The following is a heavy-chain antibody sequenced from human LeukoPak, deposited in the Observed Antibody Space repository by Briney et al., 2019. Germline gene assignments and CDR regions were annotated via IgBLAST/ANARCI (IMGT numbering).Heavy chain of an antibody. Sequence: SETLSLTCTVSGGSISSYYWSWIRQPAGKGLEWIGRIYTSGSTKYNPSLKSRVTMSVDTSKNQFSLKLSSVTAADTAVYYCARAGYGDYPYYYYYMDVWGKGTTVTVSS. CDR3: ARAGYGDYPYYYYYMDV. V-gene: IGHV4-4*07. J-gene: IGHJ6*03. D-gene: IGHD4-17*01. CDR1: GGSISSYY. CDR2: IYTSGST.